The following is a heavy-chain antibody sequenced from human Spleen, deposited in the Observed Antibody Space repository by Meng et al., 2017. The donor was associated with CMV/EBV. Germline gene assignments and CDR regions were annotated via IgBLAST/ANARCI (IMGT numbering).Heavy chain of an antibody. Sequence: GESLKISCAASGFTFSNFGIHWVRQAPGKGLEWVSLLYSGGTTHYADSVRGRFTISRDNSKNTLYLQMNSLRVDDSAIYYCARGGVAGNKDYWGQGALVTVSS. D-gene: IGHD6-19*01. J-gene: IGHJ4*02. CDR3: ARGGVAGNKDY. V-gene: IGHV3-53*01. CDR2: LYSGGTT. CDR1: GFTFSNFG.